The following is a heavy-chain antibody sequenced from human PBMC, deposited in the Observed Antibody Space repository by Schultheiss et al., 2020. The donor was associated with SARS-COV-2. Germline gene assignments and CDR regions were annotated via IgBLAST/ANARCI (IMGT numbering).Heavy chain of an antibody. D-gene: IGHD5-18*01. Sequence: WGSLRLSCAASGFTFSSYSMNWVRQASGKGLEWVGRIRSKANNYATTYVASVQGRFTISRDDSKNTAYLQMNSLKAEDTAMYYCTHHGHTYGLFDSWGQGTLVTVSS. CDR2: IRSKANNYAT. CDR3: THHGHTYGLFDS. V-gene: IGHV3-73*01. CDR1: GFTFSSYS. J-gene: IGHJ4*02.